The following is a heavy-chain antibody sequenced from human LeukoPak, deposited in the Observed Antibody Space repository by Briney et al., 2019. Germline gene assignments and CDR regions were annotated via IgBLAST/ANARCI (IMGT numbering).Heavy chain of an antibody. Sequence: TGGSLRLSCAASGFTFSSYSMNWVRQAPGKGLEWVSAISGSGGSTYYADSVKGRFTISRDNSKNTLYLQMNSLRAEDTAVYYCAKDLAASDYWGQGTLVTVSS. CDR2: ISGSGGST. J-gene: IGHJ4*02. CDR3: AKDLAASDY. CDR1: GFTFSSYS. V-gene: IGHV3-23*01. D-gene: IGHD6-25*01.